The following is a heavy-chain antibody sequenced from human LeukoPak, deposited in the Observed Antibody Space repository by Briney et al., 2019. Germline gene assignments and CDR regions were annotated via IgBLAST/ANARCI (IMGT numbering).Heavy chain of an antibody. J-gene: IGHJ3*01. CDR2: ISYDGNKI. CDR1: GFTFNIYP. CDR3: ARESGWGLPHAFDF. D-gene: IGHD3-3*01. Sequence: GGSLRLSCAASGFTFNIYPLHWVRQAPGKGLEWVTLISYDGNKIYYADSMKGRFTISRDNSKNTLYLQMNNLRAEDTAVYYCARESGWGLPHAFDFWGQGTMVAVSS. V-gene: IGHV3-30-3*01.